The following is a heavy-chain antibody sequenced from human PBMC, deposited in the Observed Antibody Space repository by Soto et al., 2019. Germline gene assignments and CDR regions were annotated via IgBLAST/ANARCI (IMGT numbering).Heavy chain of an antibody. CDR2: IYYSGST. CDR1: GGSISSSSYY. J-gene: IGHJ6*03. V-gene: IGHV4-39*01. Sequence: SETLSLTCTVSGGSISSSSYYWGWIRQPPGKGLEWFGSIYYSGSTYYNPSLKSRVTISVDTSKNQFSLKLSSVTAADTAVYYCARSFSGCRSTSCHHYYYYMDVWGKGTTVTVSS. D-gene: IGHD2-2*01. CDR3: ARSFSGCRSTSCHHYYYYMDV.